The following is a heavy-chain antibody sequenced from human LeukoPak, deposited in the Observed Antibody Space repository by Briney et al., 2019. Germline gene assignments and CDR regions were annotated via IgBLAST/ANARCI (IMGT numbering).Heavy chain of an antibody. Sequence: SETLSLTCTVSGGSISSGDYYWSWIRQPPGKGLEWIGYIYYSGSTYYNPSLKSRVTISVDTSKNQFSLKLSSVTAADTAVYYCARGPHLSNTSRLVDYWGQGTLVTVSS. V-gene: IGHV4-30-4*08. CDR3: ARGPHLSNTSRLVDY. D-gene: IGHD2-2*01. CDR2: IYYSGST. J-gene: IGHJ4*02. CDR1: GGSISSGDYY.